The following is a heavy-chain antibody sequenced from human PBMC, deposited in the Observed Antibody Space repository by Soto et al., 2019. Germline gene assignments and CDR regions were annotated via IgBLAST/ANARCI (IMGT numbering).Heavy chain of an antibody. D-gene: IGHD3-22*01. Sequence: SETLSLTCTVSGFSISSGDYYLSWIRQPPGKGLEWIGYIYYSGSTYYNPSLKSRVTISVDTSKNQFSLKLSSVTAEDTALYYCASSDRSGFGFDYWGQGTLVTVSS. V-gene: IGHV4-30-4*01. CDR1: GFSISSGDYY. CDR2: IYYSGST. J-gene: IGHJ4*02. CDR3: ASSDRSGFGFDY.